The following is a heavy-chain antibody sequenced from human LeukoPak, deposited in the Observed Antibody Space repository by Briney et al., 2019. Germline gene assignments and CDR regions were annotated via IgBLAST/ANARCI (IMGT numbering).Heavy chain of an antibody. Sequence: ASVKVSCKASGYTFTGYYMHWVRQAPGQGLEWMGWINPNSGGTNYAQKFQGRVTMTRDTSISTVYMELSRLRSDDTAVYYCARDSPYNDSTGYPIDYWGQGTLVTVSS. CDR3: ARDSPYNDSTGYPIDY. J-gene: IGHJ4*02. D-gene: IGHD3-22*01. V-gene: IGHV1-2*02. CDR1: GYTFTGYY. CDR2: INPNSGGT.